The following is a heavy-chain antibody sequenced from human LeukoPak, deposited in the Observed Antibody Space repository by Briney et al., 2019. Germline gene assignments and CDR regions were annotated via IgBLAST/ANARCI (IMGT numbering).Heavy chain of an antibody. CDR3: ARVVVAATRVDWFDP. D-gene: IGHD2-15*01. CDR1: GYTFTSYD. V-gene: IGHV1-8*03. J-gene: IGHJ5*02. Sequence: GASVKVSCKASGYTFTSYDINWVRQATGQGLEWMGWMNPNSGNTCYAQKFQGRVTITRNTSISTAYMELSSLRSEDTAVYYCARVVVAATRVDWFDPWGQGTLVTVSS. CDR2: MNPNSGNT.